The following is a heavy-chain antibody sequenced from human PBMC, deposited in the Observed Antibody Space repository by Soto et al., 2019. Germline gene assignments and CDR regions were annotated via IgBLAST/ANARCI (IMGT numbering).Heavy chain of an antibody. CDR2: IYHGGTT. V-gene: IGHV4-38-2*02. CDR1: CDSISSGYY. CDR3: ARVHVMVVAGSTFDY. Sequence: PSETLSLTCTVSCDSISSGYYCGWIRHPPVKGLEWVASIYHGGTTFYNPSLKSRITISVDTSNNQFSLKLTSVTAADTAVYYCARVHVMVVAGSTFDYWGHGTLVTVSS. J-gene: IGHJ4*01. D-gene: IGHD6-19*01.